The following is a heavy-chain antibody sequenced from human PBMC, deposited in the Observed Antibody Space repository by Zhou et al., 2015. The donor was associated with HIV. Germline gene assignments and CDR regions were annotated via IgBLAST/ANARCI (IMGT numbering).Heavy chain of an antibody. CDR3: AERRRGQLGPDWRYFDL. CDR1: GDTFSSYA. V-gene: IGHV1-69*01. D-gene: IGHD6-6*01. J-gene: IGHJ2*01. CDR2: IIPMFGTT. Sequence: QVQLVQSGAEVRKPGSSVKVSCKASGDTFSSYAISWVRQAPGQGLEWMGGIIPMFGTTNSAQTFQGRVTITADESTSTAYMDLRSLTSEDTAVYYCAERRRGQLGPDWRYFDLVGP.